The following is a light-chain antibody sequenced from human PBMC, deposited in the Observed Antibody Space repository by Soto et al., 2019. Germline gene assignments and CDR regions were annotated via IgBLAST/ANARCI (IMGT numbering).Light chain of an antibody. V-gene: IGKV3-15*01. CDR3: QQYNNGTRT. Sequence: VVTQCPVTLSLSPGDRATLSCRASQGVXIILGWDQQKPGQAPRVLXHGATTRATGIPARFSGSGSGTEFTLTISSLQSEDFAVYYCQQYNNGTRTFGQGTKVDIK. J-gene: IGKJ1*01. CDR2: GAT. CDR1: QGVXII.